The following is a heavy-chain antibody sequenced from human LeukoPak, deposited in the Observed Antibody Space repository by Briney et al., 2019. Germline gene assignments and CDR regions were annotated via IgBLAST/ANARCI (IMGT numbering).Heavy chain of an antibody. CDR3: AGMYNNDWSYHLHY. CDR1: GGSISSYRFY. V-gene: IGHV4-39*01. J-gene: IGHJ4*02. D-gene: IGHD6-19*01. Sequence: SESLSLTCTVSGGSISSYRFYWGWIRPPPGLGLVWIGTIYYSGNTYYNPSVKSRLTISVDTSKNQFSLQLSTVTAADTAVYYCAGMYNNDWSYHLHYWGQGTLVTASS. CDR2: IYYSGNT.